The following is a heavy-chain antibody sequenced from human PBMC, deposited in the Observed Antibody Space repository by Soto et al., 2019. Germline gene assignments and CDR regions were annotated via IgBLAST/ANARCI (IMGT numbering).Heavy chain of an antibody. CDR1: GFTFSSYS. CDR2: ISSSSSCI. Sequence: PGGSLRLSCAASGFTFSSYSMNWVRQAPGKGLEWVSSISSSSSCIYYADSVKGRFTISRDNAKNSLYLQMNRLRAEDTAVYYCARDLGYCSGGSCFTYDYWGQGTLVTVSS. CDR3: ARDLGYCSGGSCFTYDY. D-gene: IGHD2-15*01. J-gene: IGHJ4*02. V-gene: IGHV3-21*01.